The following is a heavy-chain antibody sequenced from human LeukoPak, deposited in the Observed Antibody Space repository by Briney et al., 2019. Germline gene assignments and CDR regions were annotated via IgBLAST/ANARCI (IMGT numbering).Heavy chain of an antibody. CDR1: GFTFSSYA. V-gene: IGHV3-64*01. CDR3: ARGPRRLGGLYNWFDP. CDR2: ISSNGGST. D-gene: IGHD3-16*01. J-gene: IGHJ5*02. Sequence: PGGSLRLSCAASGFTFSSYAMHWVRQAPGKGLEYVSAISSNGGSTYYANSVKGRFTISRDNSKNTLYPQMGSLRAEDMAVYYCARGPRRLGGLYNWFDPWGQGTLVTVSS.